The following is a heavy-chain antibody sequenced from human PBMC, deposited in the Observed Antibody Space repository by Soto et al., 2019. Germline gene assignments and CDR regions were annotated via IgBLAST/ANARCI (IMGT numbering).Heavy chain of an antibody. D-gene: IGHD5-12*01. Sequence: QVQLVESGGGVVQPGRSLRLSCAASGFTFSDYGMHWVRQAPGKGLEWVALIWYDGSNKYYADSVKGRFTISRDSSKNTLYLQMNSLRAEDTAVYYCARVPARWLRAFDIWGQGTMVTVSS. CDR3: ARVPARWLRAFDI. V-gene: IGHV3-33*01. J-gene: IGHJ3*02. CDR1: GFTFSDYG. CDR2: IWYDGSNK.